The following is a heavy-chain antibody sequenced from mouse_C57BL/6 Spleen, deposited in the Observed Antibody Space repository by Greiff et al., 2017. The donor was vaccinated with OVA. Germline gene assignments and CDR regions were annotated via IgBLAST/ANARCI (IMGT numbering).Heavy chain of an antibody. CDR1: GYTFTNYW. Sequence: LEESGAELVRPGTSVKMSCKASGYTFTNYWIGWAKQRPGHGLEWIGDIYPGGGYTNYNEKFKGKATLTADKSSSTAYMQFSSLTSEDSAIYYCARRDSSGTGAMDYWGQGTSVTVSS. D-gene: IGHD3-2*02. V-gene: IGHV1-63*01. CDR2: IYPGGGYT. CDR3: ARRDSSGTGAMDY. J-gene: IGHJ4*01.